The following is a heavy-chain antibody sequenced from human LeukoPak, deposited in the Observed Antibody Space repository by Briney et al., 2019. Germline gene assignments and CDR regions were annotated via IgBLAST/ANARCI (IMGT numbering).Heavy chain of an antibody. D-gene: IGHD1-1*01. CDR2: ISWNSGSV. J-gene: IGHJ4*02. Sequence: GGSLRLSCAASGFTFDDYAMHWVRQAPGKGLEWVSGISWNSGSVGYADSVKGRFTISRDNAKNSLYLQMNSLRAEDTAFYYCAQDNRYNWNDGGGYDYWGQGTLVTVSS. CDR1: GFTFDDYA. CDR3: AQDNRYNWNDGGGYDY. V-gene: IGHV3-9*01.